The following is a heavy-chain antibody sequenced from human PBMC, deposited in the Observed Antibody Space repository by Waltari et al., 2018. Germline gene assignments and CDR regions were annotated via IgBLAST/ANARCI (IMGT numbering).Heavy chain of an antibody. Sequence: ELQLVQPGAELKRPGESVKISCQGFGSTFIDYWFAWVRKMPGKGLEWMGIIYPDDSDTRYGPSFQGQVTISADKSINTAYLQWTSLKASDTAVYYCARPRRSGWYYSGMDVWGQGTSLIVSS. J-gene: IGHJ6*02. CDR3: ARPRRSGWYYSGMDV. CDR1: GSTFIDYW. CDR2: IYPDDSDT. V-gene: IGHV5-51*01. D-gene: IGHD6-19*01.